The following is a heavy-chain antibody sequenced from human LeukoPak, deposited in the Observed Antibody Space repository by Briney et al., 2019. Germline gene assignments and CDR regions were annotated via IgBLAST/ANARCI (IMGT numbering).Heavy chain of an antibody. V-gene: IGHV3-53*01. D-gene: IGHD1-26*01. CDR2: IYSGGST. CDR3: AREPNSGSYFDY. J-gene: IGHJ4*02. CDR1: GFTVSSNY. Sequence: TGGSLRLSCAASGFTVSSNYMSWVRQAPGKGLEWVSVIYSGGSTYYADSVKGRFTISRDNSKNTLYLQMNSLRAEDTAVYYCAREPNSGSYFDYWGQGTLVTVSS.